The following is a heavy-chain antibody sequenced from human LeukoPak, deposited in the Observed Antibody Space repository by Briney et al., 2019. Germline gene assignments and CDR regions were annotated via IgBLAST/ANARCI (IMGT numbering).Heavy chain of an antibody. V-gene: IGHV3-7*01. D-gene: IGHD6-19*01. J-gene: IGHJ4*02. CDR2: IKQDGSEK. Sequence: GGSLRLACAASGFTFSSYWMSWVRQAPGKGLEWVANIKQDGSEKYYVDSVKGRFTISRDNAKNSLYLQMNSLRAEDTAVYYCAREHQWLVRSTKDDYWGQGTLVTVSS. CDR1: GFTFSSYW. CDR3: AREHQWLVRSTKDDY.